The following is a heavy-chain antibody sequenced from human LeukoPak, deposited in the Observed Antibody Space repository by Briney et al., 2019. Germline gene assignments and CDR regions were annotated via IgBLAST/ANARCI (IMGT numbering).Heavy chain of an antibody. D-gene: IGHD3-22*01. V-gene: IGHV4-38-2*02. Sequence: PSETLSLTCTVSGYSISSGYYWGWIRQPPGKGLEWIGSIYHSGSTYYNPSLKSRVTISVDTSKNQFSLKLSSVTAADTAVYYCARGRSYYYDSSGYSHDAFDIWGQGTMVTVSS. J-gene: IGHJ3*02. CDR2: IYHSGST. CDR1: GYSISSGYY. CDR3: ARGRSYYYDSSGYSHDAFDI.